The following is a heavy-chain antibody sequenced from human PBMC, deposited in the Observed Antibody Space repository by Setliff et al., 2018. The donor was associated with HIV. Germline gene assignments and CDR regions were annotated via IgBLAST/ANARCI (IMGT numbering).Heavy chain of an antibody. CDR2: ISAYNGNT. J-gene: IGHJ3*02. Sequence: ASVKVSCKASGYTFTSYGISWVRQAPGQGLEWMGWISAYNGNTNYAQKLQGRVTMTTDTSTSTAYMELRSLRSDDTAVYYCARDQVALIAAAGTGECAFDIWGQGTMVTVSS. CDR3: ARDQVALIAAAGTGECAFDI. V-gene: IGHV1-18*01. CDR1: GYTFTSYG. D-gene: IGHD6-13*01.